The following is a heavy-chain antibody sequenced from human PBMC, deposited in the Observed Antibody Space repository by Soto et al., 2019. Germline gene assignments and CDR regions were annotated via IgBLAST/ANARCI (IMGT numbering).Heavy chain of an antibody. V-gene: IGHV4-30-4*01. Sequence: SEALSVTCPFSGCSIRSGDYYGSWIRQPPGKGLEWIGYIYYSGSTYYNPSLKSRVTISVDTSKNQFSLKLSSVTAADTAVYYCAREVSNYYDSSGYDYWGQGTLVTVPS. CDR1: GCSIRSGDYY. D-gene: IGHD3-22*01. J-gene: IGHJ4*02. CDR3: AREVSNYYDSSGYDY. CDR2: IYYSGST.